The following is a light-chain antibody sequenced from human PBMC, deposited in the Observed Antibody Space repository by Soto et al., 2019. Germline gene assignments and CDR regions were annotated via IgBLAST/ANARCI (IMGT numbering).Light chain of an antibody. V-gene: IGLV1-40*01. CDR1: NSNIGAGFD. CDR2: GNN. CDR3: QSYDSLSGWV. Sequence: QSVLTQTPSASGTPGQRVTISCSGSNSNIGAGFDVHWYQQLPGAAPRVITFGNNNRPSGVPDRFSGSKSGTSASLAISGLQAEDEADYYCQSYDSLSGWVFGGGTKLTVL. J-gene: IGLJ3*02.